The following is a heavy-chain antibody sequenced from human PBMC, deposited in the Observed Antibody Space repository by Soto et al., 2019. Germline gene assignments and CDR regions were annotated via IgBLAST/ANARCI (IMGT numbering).Heavy chain of an antibody. D-gene: IGHD5-18*01. CDR2: ISYDGSNK. Sequence: ESGGGVVQPGRSLRLSCAASGFTFSSYGMHWVRQAPGKGLEWVAVISYDGSNKYYADSVKGRFTISRDNSKNTLYLQMNSLRAEDTAVYYCAKGMYTAMVRSSAGDYCGQGTLVTVTS. CDR1: GFTFSSYG. CDR3: AKGMYTAMVRSSAGDY. J-gene: IGHJ4*02. V-gene: IGHV3-30*18.